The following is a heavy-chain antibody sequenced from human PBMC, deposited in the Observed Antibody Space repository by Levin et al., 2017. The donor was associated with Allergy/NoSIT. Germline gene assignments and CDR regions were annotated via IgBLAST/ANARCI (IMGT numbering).Heavy chain of an antibody. D-gene: IGHD6-19*01. J-gene: IGHJ3*02. CDR3: ARGNSSGWYGKYAFDI. CDR1: GGTFSSYA. Sequence: SVKVSCKASGGTFSSYAISWVRQAPGQGLEWMGGIIPIFGTANYAQKFQGRVTITADKSTSTAYMELSSLRSEDTAVYYCARGNSSGWYGKYAFDIWGQGTMVTVSS. V-gene: IGHV1-69*06. CDR2: IIPIFGTA.